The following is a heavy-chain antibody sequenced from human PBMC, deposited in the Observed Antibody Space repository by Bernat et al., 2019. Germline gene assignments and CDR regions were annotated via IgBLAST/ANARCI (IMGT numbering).Heavy chain of an antibody. V-gene: IGHV3-33*01. Sequence: QVQLVESGGGVVQPGRSLRLSCAASGFTFSSYGMHWVRQAPGKGLEWVAVIWYDGSNKYYADSVKGRFTISRDNSKNTLYLQMNSLRAEDTALYYCARDKDITMVTQGYFDYWGQGTLVTVSS. CDR2: IWYDGSNK. CDR1: GFTFSSYG. CDR3: ARDKDITMVTQGYFDY. J-gene: IGHJ4*02. D-gene: IGHD5-18*01.